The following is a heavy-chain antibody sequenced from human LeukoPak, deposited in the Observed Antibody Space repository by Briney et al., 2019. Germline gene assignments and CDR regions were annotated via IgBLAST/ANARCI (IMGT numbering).Heavy chain of an antibody. J-gene: IGHJ3*02. CDR2: IYYSGST. V-gene: IGHV4-59*01. CDR3: ARSLYYYGSDSFDI. D-gene: IGHD3-10*01. CDR1: GGSISSYY. Sequence: SETLSLTCTVSGGSISSYYWNWIRQPPGKGLERIGYIYYSGSTNYNPSLKSRVTISVDTSKNQFSLKLSSVTAADTAVYYCARSLYYYGSDSFDIWGQGTMVIVSS.